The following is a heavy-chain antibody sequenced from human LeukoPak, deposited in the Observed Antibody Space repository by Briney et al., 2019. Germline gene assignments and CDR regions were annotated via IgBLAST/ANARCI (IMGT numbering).Heavy chain of an antibody. CDR3: ARDPIAVAGTGFDY. CDR2: IYYSGST. D-gene: IGHD6-19*01. Sequence: PSETLPLTCTVSGGSISSSSYYWGWIRQPPGKGLEWIGSIYYSGSTYYNPSLKSRVTISVDTSKNQFSLKLSSVTAADTAVYYCARDPIAVAGTGFDYWGQGTLVTVSS. J-gene: IGHJ4*02. CDR1: GGSISSSSYY. V-gene: IGHV4-39*07.